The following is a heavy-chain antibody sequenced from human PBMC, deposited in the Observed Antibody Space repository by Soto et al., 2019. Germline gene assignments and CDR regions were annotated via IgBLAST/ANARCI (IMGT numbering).Heavy chain of an antibody. CDR2: ISAYNGNT. CDR1: GYTFTSYG. Sequence: ASVKVSFKASGYTFTSYGISCVLQSPLQGLDWMGWISAYNGNTNYAQKLQGRVTMTTDTSTSTAYMELRSLRSDDTAVYYCATPGGGYSGSYWLSYWGQGTLVTVSS. V-gene: IGHV1-18*04. J-gene: IGHJ4*02. CDR3: ATPGGGYSGSYWLSY. D-gene: IGHD1-26*01.